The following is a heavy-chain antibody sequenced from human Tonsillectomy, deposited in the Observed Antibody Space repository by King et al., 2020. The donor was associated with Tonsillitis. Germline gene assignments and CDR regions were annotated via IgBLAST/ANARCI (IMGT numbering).Heavy chain of an antibody. D-gene: IGHD5-12*01. J-gene: IGHJ4*02. CDR3: TTDWGGIVASIGSFDY. Sequence: VQLVESGGGLVKPGGSLRLSCATSGFTFNNAWMSWVRQAPGKGLEWVGRIKSKTDGGTTDYAAPVKNRFTISRDDSKNTLYLQMNSLKTEDTAVYYCTTDWGGIVASIGSFDYWGQGTLVTVSS. CDR2: IKSKTDGGTT. CDR1: GFTFNNAW. V-gene: IGHV3-15*01.